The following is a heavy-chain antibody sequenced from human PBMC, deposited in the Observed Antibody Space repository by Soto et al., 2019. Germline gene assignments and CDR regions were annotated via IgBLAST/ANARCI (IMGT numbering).Heavy chain of an antibody. CDR1: GGSISSDDFF. CDR3: VRAEGHGSGLAAGMEV. D-gene: IGHD3-10*01. CDR2: IYHSGTT. J-gene: IGHJ6*02. Sequence: QVQLQESGPGLVKPSETLSLSCNVSGGSISSDDFFWSWVRQHPAKGLEWIGYIYHSGTTYSNPSLQSGITISAVTSNNQFSLELRAVTAADTSVFFCVRAEGHGSGLAAGMEVLGQGTAVTVS. V-gene: IGHV4-31*03.